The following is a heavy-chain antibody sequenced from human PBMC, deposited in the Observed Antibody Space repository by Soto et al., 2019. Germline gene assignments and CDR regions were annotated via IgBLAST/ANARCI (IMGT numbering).Heavy chain of an antibody. CDR3: ARDLTIFGSDGMDV. CDR1: GDTFTSYD. Sequence: ASVEVCCKASGDTFTSYDINWVRQATGQGLEWMGWMNPNSGNTGYAQKFQGRVTMTRDTSTSTVYMELSSLRSEDTAVYYCARDLTIFGSDGMDVWGQGTTVTVSS. D-gene: IGHD3-3*01. J-gene: IGHJ6*02. V-gene: IGHV1-8*01. CDR2: MNPNSGNT.